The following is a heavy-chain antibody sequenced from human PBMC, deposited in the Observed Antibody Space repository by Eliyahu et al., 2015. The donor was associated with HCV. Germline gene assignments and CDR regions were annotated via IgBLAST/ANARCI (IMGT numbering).Heavy chain of an antibody. V-gene: IGHV1-2*02. D-gene: IGHD3-10*01. CDR2: INPNSGGT. CDR3: ARDSGDYYGSGSYYS. Sequence: QVQLVQSGAEVKKPGASVKVSCKASGYTFTGYYMHWVRQAPGQGLEWMGWINPNSGGTNYAQKFQGRVTMTRDTSISXAYMELSRLRSDDTAVYYCARDSGDYYGSGSYYSWGQGTLVTVSS. J-gene: IGHJ5*02. CDR1: GYTFTGYY.